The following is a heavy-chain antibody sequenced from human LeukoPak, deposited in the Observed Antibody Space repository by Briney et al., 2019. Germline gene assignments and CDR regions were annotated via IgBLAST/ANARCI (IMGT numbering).Heavy chain of an antibody. CDR2: MYYSGST. CDR1: GGSISDNY. Sequence: SETLSLACTVSGGSISDNYWTWIRQPPGKGLEWIGYMYYSGSTNYNPSFKSRVIISVDTSKNQFSLKVSSVTAADTAVYYCARLHDYGGKNFDLWGRGTLVTVSS. V-gene: IGHV4-59*01. J-gene: IGHJ2*01. D-gene: IGHD4-23*01. CDR3: ARLHDYGGKNFDL.